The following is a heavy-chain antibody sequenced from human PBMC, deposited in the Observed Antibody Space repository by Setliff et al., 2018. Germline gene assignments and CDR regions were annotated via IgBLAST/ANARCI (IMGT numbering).Heavy chain of an antibody. CDR2: IFYSGDT. CDR1: GGSVTSHY. V-gene: IGHV4-59*02. D-gene: IGHD3-10*01. CDR3: ARDRSYYASGSFTKWFDY. Sequence: SETLSLTCAVSGGSVTSHYWSWIRQPPGKGLEWIGFIFYSGDTNSNPSLKSRVTMSVDTSKNQFSLKLNSVTAADTATYYCARDRSYYASGSFTKWFDYWGRGALVTVSS. J-gene: IGHJ4*02.